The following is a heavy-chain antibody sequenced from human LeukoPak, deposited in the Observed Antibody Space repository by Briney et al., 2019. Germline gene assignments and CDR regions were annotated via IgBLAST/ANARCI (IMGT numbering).Heavy chain of an antibody. Sequence: PSETLSLTCTVSGVSISSYYWSWIRQPPGKGLEWIGYIYYSGSTNYNPSLKSRVTISVDTSKNQFSLKLSSVTAADTAVYYCARHVHGGNNILDYWGQGTLVTVSS. CDR3: ARHVHGGNNILDY. CDR1: GVSISSYY. V-gene: IGHV4-59*08. D-gene: IGHD4-23*01. CDR2: IYYSGST. J-gene: IGHJ4*02.